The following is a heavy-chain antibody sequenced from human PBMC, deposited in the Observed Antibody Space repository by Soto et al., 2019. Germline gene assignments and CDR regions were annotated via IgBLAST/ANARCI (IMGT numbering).Heavy chain of an antibody. V-gene: IGHV1-3*01. J-gene: IGHJ4*02. Sequence: QVLLVQSGAEVKEPGASVTVSCRASGYTFRRYAIHWVRQAPGRSLEWMGGISVGNGNARYSQDFQDRVTITRDTCASNVYMELNSLRSEDTALYYRAGEGQWLAGDHWGQGPLVTVSP. CDR2: ISVGNGNA. CDR1: GYTFRRYA. D-gene: IGHD6-19*01. CDR3: AGEGQWLAGDH.